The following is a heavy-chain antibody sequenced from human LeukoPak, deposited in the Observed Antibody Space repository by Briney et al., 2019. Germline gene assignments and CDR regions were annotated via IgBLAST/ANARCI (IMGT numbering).Heavy chain of an antibody. D-gene: IGHD3-16*02. CDR3: ARDVPSPYPYDYVWGSYRIDAFDI. CDR1: GFTFSSYE. CDR2: ISSSGSTI. Sequence: GGSLRLSCAASGFTFSSYEMNWVRQALGKGLEWVSYISSSGSTIYYADSVKGRFTISRDNAKNSLYLQMNSLRAEDTAVYYCARDVPSPYPYDYVWGSYRIDAFDIWGQGTMVTVSS. J-gene: IGHJ3*02. V-gene: IGHV3-48*03.